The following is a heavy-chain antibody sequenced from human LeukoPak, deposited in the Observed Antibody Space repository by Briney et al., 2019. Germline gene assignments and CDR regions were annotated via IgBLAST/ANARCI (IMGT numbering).Heavy chain of an antibody. CDR3: ARVGKGTDAFDI. J-gene: IGHJ3*02. CDR1: GYSISSGYY. Sequence: TSETLSLTCTVSGYSISSGYYWGWIRQPPGKGLEWIGSIYHSGSTYYNPSLKSRVTISVDTSKNQFSLKLSSVTAADTAVYYCARVGKGTDAFDIWGQGTMVTVSS. V-gene: IGHV4-38-2*02. CDR2: IYHSGST. D-gene: IGHD7-27*01.